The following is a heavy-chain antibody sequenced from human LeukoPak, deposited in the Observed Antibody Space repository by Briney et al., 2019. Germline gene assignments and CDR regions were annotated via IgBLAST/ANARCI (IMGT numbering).Heavy chain of an antibody. V-gene: IGHV1-24*01. D-gene: IGHD6-19*01. Sequence: ASVKVSCKVSGYTLTELSMHWVRQAPGKGLEWMGGFDPEDGETIYAQKFQGRVTMTRNTSISTAYMELSSLRSEDTAVYYCASPSGWYQDAFDIWGQGTMVTVSS. CDR2: FDPEDGET. CDR3: ASPSGWYQDAFDI. J-gene: IGHJ3*02. CDR1: GYTLTELS.